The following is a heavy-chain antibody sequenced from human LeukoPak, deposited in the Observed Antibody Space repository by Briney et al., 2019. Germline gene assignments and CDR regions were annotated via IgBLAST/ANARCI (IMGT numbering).Heavy chain of an antibody. V-gene: IGHV3-7*01. CDR2: IKQDGSEK. CDR3: ARDESLWEIRH. CDR1: GFTFSSYW. Sequence: GGSLRLSCAASGFTFSSYWMSWVRQAPGKGLEWVANIKQDGSEKYYVDSVKGRFTIFRDNAKNSVYLQMNGLRAEDTAVYYCARDESLWEIRHWGQGTLVTVSS. J-gene: IGHJ4*02. D-gene: IGHD3-16*01.